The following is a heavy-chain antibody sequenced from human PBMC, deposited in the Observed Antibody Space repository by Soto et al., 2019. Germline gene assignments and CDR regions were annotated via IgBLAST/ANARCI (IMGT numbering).Heavy chain of an antibody. CDR1: GFTFSSYG. J-gene: IGHJ6*02. CDR2: ISYDGSNK. Sequence: GGSLRLSCAASGFTFSSYGMHWVRQAPGKGLEWVAVISYDGSNKYYADSVKGRFTISRDNSKNTLYLQMNSLRAEDTAVYYCAKEGAYCSSASCSWYYYYYGMDVWGQGTTVTVSS. D-gene: IGHD2-2*01. V-gene: IGHV3-30*18. CDR3: AKEGAYCSSASCSWYYYYYGMDV.